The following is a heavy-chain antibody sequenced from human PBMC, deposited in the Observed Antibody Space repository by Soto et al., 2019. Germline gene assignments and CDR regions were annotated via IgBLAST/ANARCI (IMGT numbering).Heavy chain of an antibody. CDR3: AREYCTSTRCYGPDY. CDR2: INPSGGST. V-gene: IGHV1-46*01. Sequence: ASVKVSCKASGYTFTSYYMHWVLQAPGQGLEWMGIINPSGGSTSYAQKFQGRVTMTRDTSTSTVYMELRSLTSDDTAVYYCAREYCTSTRCYGPDYWGQGTLVTVSS. D-gene: IGHD2-2*01. J-gene: IGHJ4*02. CDR1: GYTFTSYY.